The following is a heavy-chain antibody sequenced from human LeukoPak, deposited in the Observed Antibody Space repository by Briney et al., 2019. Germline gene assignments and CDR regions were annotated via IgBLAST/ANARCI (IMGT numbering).Heavy chain of an antibody. J-gene: IGHJ4*02. CDR2: INQDGSGK. D-gene: IGHD4-17*01. CDR3: AKAVTYTEGY. CDR1: GFTFSTYW. Sequence: GGSLRLSCAASGFTFSTYWMTWVRQAPGKGLEWVASINQDGSGKFYVDSVKGRFTISRDNAQKSLYLEMNSLRAEDTAFYYCAKAVTYTEGYWGQGTLVTVSS. V-gene: IGHV3-7*03.